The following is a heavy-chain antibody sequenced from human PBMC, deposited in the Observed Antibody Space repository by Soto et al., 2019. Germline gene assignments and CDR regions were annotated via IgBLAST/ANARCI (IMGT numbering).Heavy chain of an antibody. D-gene: IGHD6-19*01. CDR3: ARDGYSSGWLYWYFDL. Sequence: QVQLVESGGGVVQPGRSLRLSCAASGFTFSSYGMHWVRQAPGKGLEWVAVIWYDGSNKYYADSVKGRFTISRDNSKTTLYLQMNSLRAEDTAVYYCARDGYSSGWLYWYFDLWGRGTLVTVSS. V-gene: IGHV3-33*01. CDR2: IWYDGSNK. J-gene: IGHJ2*01. CDR1: GFTFSSYG.